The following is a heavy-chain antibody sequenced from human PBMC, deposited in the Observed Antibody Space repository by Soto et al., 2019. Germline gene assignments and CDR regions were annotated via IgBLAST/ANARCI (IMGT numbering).Heavy chain of an antibody. CDR1: GGSISSPHDY. Sequence: SETLSLTCTVSGGSISSPHDYWGWIRQSPGRGLEWIGSIYFSGSTYYNPSLKSRISISVDTSKNQFSLKLSSVTAADTAVYFCVRRVLTAYMVYYFDFWGQGTLVTVSS. CDR2: IYFSGST. V-gene: IGHV4-39*01. D-gene: IGHD2-21*01. CDR3: VRRVLTAYMVYYFDF. J-gene: IGHJ4*02.